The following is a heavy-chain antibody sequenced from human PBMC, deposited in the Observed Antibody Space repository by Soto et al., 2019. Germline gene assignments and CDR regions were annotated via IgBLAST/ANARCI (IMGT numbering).Heavy chain of an antibody. Sequence: EVQLLESGGGLVQPGGSLRLSCAASGFTFSSYAMSWVRQAPGKGLEWVSGISGSGGSTYYADSVKGRFTISRDNSKNTLDLQMNSLRAEDTAVYYCAKAIGFQLPKAHDYWGQGTLVTVSS. V-gene: IGHV3-23*01. D-gene: IGHD3-10*01. CDR2: ISGSGGST. CDR3: AKAIGFQLPKAHDY. J-gene: IGHJ4*02. CDR1: GFTFSSYA.